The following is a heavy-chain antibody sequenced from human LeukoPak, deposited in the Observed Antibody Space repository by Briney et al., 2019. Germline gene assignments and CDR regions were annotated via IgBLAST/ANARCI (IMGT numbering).Heavy chain of an antibody. J-gene: IGHJ4*02. D-gene: IGHD6-13*01. CDR1: GFTFSSYA. CDR2: TSGSGGST. CDR3: AKGIAGAGTDYFDY. Sequence: GGSLRLSCAASGFTFSSYAMSWVRQAPGRGLEWVSPTSGSGGSTYYADSLKGRFTLSRDNSKNTLYLPMNSLRAGGTAVYYRAKGIAGAGTDYFDYWGQGTLVTVSS. V-gene: IGHV3-23*01.